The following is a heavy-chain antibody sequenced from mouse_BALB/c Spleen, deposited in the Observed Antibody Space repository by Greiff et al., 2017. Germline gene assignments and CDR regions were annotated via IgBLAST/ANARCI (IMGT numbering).Heavy chain of an antibody. CDR1: GFTFSSYA. V-gene: IGHV5-9-4*01. CDR2: ISSGGSYT. Sequence: EVKVVESGGGLVKPGGSLKLSCAASGFTFSSYAMSWVRQTPEQRLEWVAEISSGGSYTYYPDTVTGRITISRDNAKNTLYLEMSSLRSEDTAMYYCARRGYDYDGAMDYWGQGTSVTVSS. J-gene: IGHJ4*01. CDR3: ARRGYDYDGAMDY. D-gene: IGHD2-4*01.